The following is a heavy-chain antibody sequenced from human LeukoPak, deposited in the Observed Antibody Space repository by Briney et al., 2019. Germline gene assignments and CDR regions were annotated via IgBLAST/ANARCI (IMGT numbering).Heavy chain of an antibody. J-gene: IGHJ3*02. CDR1: GGSIISHY. CDR3: ARPADYSNAFDI. CDR2: IYYSGST. Sequence: SETLSLTCTVSGGSIISHYWSWIRQPPGKGLEWIGYIYYSGSTNYNPSLKSRVTISVYTSKNQFSLKLSSVTAADTAVYYCARPADYSNAFDIWGQGTMVTVSS. V-gene: IGHV4-59*11. D-gene: IGHD4/OR15-4a*01.